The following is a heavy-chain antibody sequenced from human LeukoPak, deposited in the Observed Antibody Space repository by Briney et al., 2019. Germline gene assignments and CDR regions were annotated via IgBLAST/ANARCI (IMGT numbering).Heavy chain of an antibody. D-gene: IGHD3-3*01. V-gene: IGHV1-18*01. CDR2: ISAYNGNT. Sequence: ASVKVSCKASGYTFTSYGISWVRQAPGQGLEWMGWISAYNGNTNYAQKLQGRVTMTTDTSTSTAYMELRSLRSDDTAVYYCARALRFLEWLAQGNWFDPWGQGTLVTVSS. CDR3: ARALRFLEWLAQGNWFDP. J-gene: IGHJ5*02. CDR1: GYTFTSYG.